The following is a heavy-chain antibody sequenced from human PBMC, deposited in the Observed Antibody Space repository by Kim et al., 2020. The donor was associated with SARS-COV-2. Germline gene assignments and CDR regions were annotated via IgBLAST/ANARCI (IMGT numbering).Heavy chain of an antibody. Sequence: GGSLRLSCAASGFTFSSYGMHWVRQAPGKGLEWVAVISYDGSNKYYADSVKGRFTISRDNSKNTLYLQMNSLRAEDTAVYYCAKDRGDMVRGRGYFQHWG. CDR1: GFTFSSYG. CDR3: AKDRGDMVRGRGYFQH. CDR2: ISYDGSNK. J-gene: IGHJ1*01. D-gene: IGHD3-10*01. V-gene: IGHV3-30*18.